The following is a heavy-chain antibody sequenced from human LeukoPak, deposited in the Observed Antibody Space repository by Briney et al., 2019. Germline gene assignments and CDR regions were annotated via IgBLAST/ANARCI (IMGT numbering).Heavy chain of an antibody. J-gene: IGHJ5*02. Sequence: GGSLRLSCAASGFTFSTYSMNWIRQAPGKGLEWVSYISSSSSTIYYADSVKGRFTISRDNAKNSLYLQMNSLRAEDTAVYYCARERETNWFDPWGQGTLVTVSS. CDR2: ISSSSSTI. CDR3: ARERETNWFDP. CDR1: GFTFSTYS. V-gene: IGHV3-48*01.